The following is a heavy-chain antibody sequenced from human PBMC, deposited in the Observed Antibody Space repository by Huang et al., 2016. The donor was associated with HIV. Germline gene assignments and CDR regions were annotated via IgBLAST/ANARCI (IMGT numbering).Heavy chain of an antibody. J-gene: IGHJ4*02. Sequence: QVKLVQSGAEVKKPGASVKVSCRASGYTFSNDVINGVRQDPGQGLELMGWMNPNSGNTVYARKVQGRVTMTSSTSISTAYMELSRLRFEDTAVYYCATLPPVNYGRSGGRVRDYWGQGSLVTVSS. V-gene: IGHV1-8*01. D-gene: IGHD2-15*01. CDR1: GYTFSNDV. CDR3: ATLPPVNYGRSGGRVRDY. CDR2: MNPNSGNT.